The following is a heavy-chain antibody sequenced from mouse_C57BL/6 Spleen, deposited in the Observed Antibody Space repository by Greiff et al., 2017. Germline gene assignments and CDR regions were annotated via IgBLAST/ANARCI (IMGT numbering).Heavy chain of an antibody. J-gene: IGHJ4*01. V-gene: IGHV1-50*01. D-gene: IGHD4-1*01. CDR1: GYTFTSYW. CDR3: VHTGKAMDY. CDR2: IDPSDSYT. Sequence: VQLQQSGAELVKPGASVKLSCKASGYTFTSYWMQWVKQRPGQGLEWIGEIDPSDSYTNYNQKFKGKATLTVDTSSSTAYMQLSSLTSEDSAVYYCVHTGKAMDYWGQGTSVTVSS.